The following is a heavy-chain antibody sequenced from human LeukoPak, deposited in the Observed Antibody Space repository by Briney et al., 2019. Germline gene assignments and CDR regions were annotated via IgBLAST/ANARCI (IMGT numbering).Heavy chain of an antibody. J-gene: IGHJ6*02. V-gene: IGHV4-59*08. CDR2: IYYRGST. D-gene: IGHD3-3*01. Sequence: SETLSLTCTVSGGSISGYYWSWIRQSPGKGLEWIGYIYYRGSTDYNPSLKSRVTISVDTSKNQFSLKLSSVTAADTAVYYCARQNYDEVNYYYYGLDVWGQGTTVTVSS. CDR1: GGSISGYY. CDR3: ARQNYDEVNYYYYGLDV.